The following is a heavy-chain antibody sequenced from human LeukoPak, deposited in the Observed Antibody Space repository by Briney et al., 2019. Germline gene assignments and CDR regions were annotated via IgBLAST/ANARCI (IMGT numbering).Heavy chain of an antibody. Sequence: SETLSLTCTVSGGSLSSYYWSWIRQPPGEGLEWIGYIYYSGSTNYNPSLKSRVTISVDTSKNQFSLKLSSVTAADTAVYYCARASYGYSSGRYFDYWGQGTLVTVSS. CDR3: ARASYGYSSGRYFDY. J-gene: IGHJ4*02. V-gene: IGHV4-59*08. D-gene: IGHD6-19*01. CDR1: GGSLSSYY. CDR2: IYYSGST.